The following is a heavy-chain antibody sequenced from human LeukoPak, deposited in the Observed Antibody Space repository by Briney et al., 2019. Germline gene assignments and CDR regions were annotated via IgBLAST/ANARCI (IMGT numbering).Heavy chain of an antibody. CDR3: SAPVATNY. CDR2: INQDGNEK. CDR1: GFTFTTYW. J-gene: IGHJ4*02. Sequence: GGSLRLSCAASGFTFTTYWMSWVRQAPGQGLEWVANINQDGNEKYYVDSVKGRFTMSRDNAKNTLYLQMNSLKAEDTAVYYCSAPVATNYWGQGTLVTVSS. V-gene: IGHV3-7*01. D-gene: IGHD4-23*01.